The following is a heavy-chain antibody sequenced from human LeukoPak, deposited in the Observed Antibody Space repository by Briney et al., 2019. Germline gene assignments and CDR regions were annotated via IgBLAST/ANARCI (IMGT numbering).Heavy chain of an antibody. V-gene: IGHV3-15*01. Sequence: GGSLRLSCAASGFSFSDAWMTWVRQAPGKGLEWVGRIKNKIDGGTTDYAAPVKGRFTISREDSKNMLYLQMNSLKTKDTAVYYCTTTGTDTRNWFDPWGRGNLVTVSS. J-gene: IGHJ5*02. D-gene: IGHD5-18*01. CDR1: GFSFSDAW. CDR2: IKNKIDGGTT. CDR3: TTTGTDTRNWFDP.